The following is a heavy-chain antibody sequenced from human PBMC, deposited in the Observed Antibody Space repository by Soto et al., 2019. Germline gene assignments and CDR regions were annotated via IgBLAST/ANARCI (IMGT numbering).Heavy chain of an antibody. CDR2: IRSKANNDAT. V-gene: IGHV3-73*01. D-gene: IGHD2-8*01. CDR1: GFTFSGSA. CDR3: TSSEDCTNGVCDY. J-gene: IGHJ4*02. Sequence: PVGSLRLSCAASGFTFSGSAVHWVRQASGKGLEWVGRIRSKANNDATAYDASVKGRFTISRDDSKNTAYLQMNSLKIEDTAVYYCTSSEDCTNGVCDYWGQGTLVTVSS.